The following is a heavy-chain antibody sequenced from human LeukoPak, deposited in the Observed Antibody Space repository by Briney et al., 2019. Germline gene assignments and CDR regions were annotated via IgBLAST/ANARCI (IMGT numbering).Heavy chain of an antibody. CDR1: GDYIVSYY. Sequence: SETLSLTCTVSGDYIVSYYWSWIRQPPGKGLEWIGYIYYTGSTNYNPSLKDRVTISVDTSKNQFSLKVNPVTAADTAVYFCARHRYGDVYHFDLWGPGSLPTVSS. J-gene: IGHJ4*02. CDR3: ARHRYGDVYHFDL. CDR2: IYYTGST. D-gene: IGHD3-16*01. V-gene: IGHV4-59*08.